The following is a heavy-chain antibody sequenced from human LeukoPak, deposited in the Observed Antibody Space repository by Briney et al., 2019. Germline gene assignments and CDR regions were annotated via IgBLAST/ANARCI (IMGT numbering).Heavy chain of an antibody. J-gene: IGHJ3*02. V-gene: IGHV4-61*02. D-gene: IGHD3-10*01. Sequence: SETLSLTCTVSGGSISSGSYYWSWIRQPAGKGLEWIGRIYTSGSTNYNPSLKSRVTISVDTSKNQFSLKLSSVTAADTAVYYCARDPLDAVYYYGSGSGAFDIWGQGTMVTVSS. CDR3: ARDPLDAVYYYGSGSGAFDI. CDR2: IYTSGST. CDR1: GGSISSGSYY.